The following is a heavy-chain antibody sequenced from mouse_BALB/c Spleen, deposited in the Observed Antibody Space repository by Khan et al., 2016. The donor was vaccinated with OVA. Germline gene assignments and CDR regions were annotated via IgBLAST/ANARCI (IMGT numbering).Heavy chain of an antibody. Sequence: VQLKESGPGLVKPSQSLSLTCTVTGYSITRDYAWNWIRQFPGNKLEWMGYITNSGSTNYNPSLKSRISITRDTSKNQFFLQLNSVTTEDTATYYCASELGRYYAMDYWGQGTSVTVAA. CDR1: GYSITRDYA. D-gene: IGHD4-1*01. CDR3: ASELGRYYAMDY. V-gene: IGHV3-2*02. J-gene: IGHJ4*01. CDR2: ITNSGST.